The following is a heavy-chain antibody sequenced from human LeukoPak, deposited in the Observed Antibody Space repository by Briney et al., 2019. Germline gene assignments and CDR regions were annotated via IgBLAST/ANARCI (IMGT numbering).Heavy chain of an antibody. Sequence: PSETLSLTCTVSGGSISSSSYYWGWIRQPPGKGLEWIGSIYYSGSAYYNPSLKSRVTISVDTSKNQFSLKLSSVTAADTAVYYCAGDSSGYYFFDQWGQGTLVSISS. CDR3: AGDSSGYYFFDQ. V-gene: IGHV4-39*02. J-gene: IGHJ4*02. D-gene: IGHD3-22*01. CDR2: IYYSGSA. CDR1: GGSISSSSYY.